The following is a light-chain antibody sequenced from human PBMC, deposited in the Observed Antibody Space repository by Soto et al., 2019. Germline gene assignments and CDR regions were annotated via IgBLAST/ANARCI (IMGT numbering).Light chain of an antibody. CDR3: QQCNRAPLT. CDR2: WAS. V-gene: IGKV4-1*01. Sequence: DIVMTQSPDSLAVSLGERATINCKSSQNILYTNNKNYLVWYQQKTGQPPKLLISWASTRESGVPDRFSGGVSVTDFILSISRVQGDDVFVYYSQQCNRAPLTFGGGTKVEI. CDR1: QNILYTNNKNY. J-gene: IGKJ4*01.